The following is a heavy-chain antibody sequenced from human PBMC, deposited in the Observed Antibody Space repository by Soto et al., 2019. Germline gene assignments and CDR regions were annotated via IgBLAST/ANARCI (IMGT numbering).Heavy chain of an antibody. D-gene: IGHD4-17*01. CDR1: GGSISSSSYY. J-gene: IGHJ6*02. Sequence: QLQLQESGRGLVKPSETLSLTCTVSGGSISSSSYYWGWIRQPPGKGLEWIGSIYYSGSTYYNPSLKSRVTISVDTSKNQFSLKLSSVTAADTAVYYCRVWDGDASFYYYYGMDVWGQGTTVTVSS. CDR3: RVWDGDASFYYYYGMDV. CDR2: IYYSGST. V-gene: IGHV4-39*01.